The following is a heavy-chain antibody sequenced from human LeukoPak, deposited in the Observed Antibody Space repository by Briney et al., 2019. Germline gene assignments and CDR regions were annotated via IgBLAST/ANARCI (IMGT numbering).Heavy chain of an antibody. D-gene: IGHD4-17*01. CDR3: AKEYGDYFYYFDY. Sequence: GGSLRLSCAASGFTFSSYGMHWVRQAPGKGLEWVAFIRYDESDKYYADSVKGRFTISRDNSKNTLYLQMNSLRTEDTAFYYCAKEYGDYFYYFDYWGQGTLVTVSS. CDR1: GFTFSSYG. CDR2: IRYDESDK. J-gene: IGHJ4*02. V-gene: IGHV3-30*02.